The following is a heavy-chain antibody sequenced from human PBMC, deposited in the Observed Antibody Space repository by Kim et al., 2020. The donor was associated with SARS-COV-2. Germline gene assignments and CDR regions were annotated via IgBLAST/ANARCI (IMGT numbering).Heavy chain of an antibody. Sequence: SVKVSCKASGGTFSSYAISWVRQAPGQGLEWMGRIIPIFGIANYAQKFQGRVTITADKSTSTAYMELSSLRSEDTAVYYCARDRSTSSSPRLNYYYYYMDVWGKGTTVTVSS. V-gene: IGHV1-69*04. CDR3: ARDRSTSSSPRLNYYYYYMDV. CDR2: IIPIFGIA. CDR1: GGTFSSYA. J-gene: IGHJ6*03. D-gene: IGHD6-6*01.